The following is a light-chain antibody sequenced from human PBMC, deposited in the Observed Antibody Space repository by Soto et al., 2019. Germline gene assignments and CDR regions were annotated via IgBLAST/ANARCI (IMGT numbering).Light chain of an antibody. Sequence: DIQMTQSPSSLSASVRDRVTITCQASQDISNYLNWHQQKPGKAPKLLISDASNLETGVPSRFSGSGSGTEFTFTISSLQPEDIATFFCQQSGFTFGPGTKGDIK. J-gene: IGKJ3*01. CDR3: QQSGFT. CDR1: QDISNY. V-gene: IGKV1-33*01. CDR2: DAS.